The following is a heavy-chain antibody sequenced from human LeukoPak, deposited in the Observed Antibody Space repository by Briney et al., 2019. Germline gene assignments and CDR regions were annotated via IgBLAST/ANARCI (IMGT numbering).Heavy chain of an antibody. CDR2: INWNGGST. D-gene: IGHD1-26*01. V-gene: IGHV3-20*04. CDR3: ARGNFGRVGAKAGAFNI. Sequence: GGSLRLSCAASGFTFDDYGMSWVRQAPGKGLEWVSGINWNGGSTGYADSVKGRFTISRDNAKNSLYLQMNSLRAEDTALYYCARGNFGRVGAKAGAFNIWGQGTMVTVSS. J-gene: IGHJ3*02. CDR1: GFTFDDYG.